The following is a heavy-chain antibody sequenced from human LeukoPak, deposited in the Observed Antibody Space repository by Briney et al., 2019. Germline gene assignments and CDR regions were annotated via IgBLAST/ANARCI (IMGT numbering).Heavy chain of an antibody. Sequence: PSETLSLTCTVSGGSISSGGYYWSWIRQPPGKGLEWIGYIYHSGSTYYNPSLKSRVTISVDRSKNQFSLKLSSVTAADTAVYYCARSAVVVPAAILPVWFDPWGQGTLVTVSS. J-gene: IGHJ5*02. CDR3: ARSAVVVPAAILPVWFDP. CDR2: IYHSGST. CDR1: GGSISSGGYY. D-gene: IGHD2-2*02. V-gene: IGHV4-30-2*01.